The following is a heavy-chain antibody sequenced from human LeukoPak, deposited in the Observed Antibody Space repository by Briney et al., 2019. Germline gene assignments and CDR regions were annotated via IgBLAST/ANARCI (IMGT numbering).Heavy chain of an antibody. CDR1: GVTFSSYG. D-gene: IGHD5-12*01. Sequence: GGSLRLSCAASGVTFSSYGMHWVRQAPGKGLEWVALISSDGNDKLYADSVKGRFTNSRDDSKSTLYLQMNSLRAEDTAVYYCTTKVIRGNSGDDYDDWGQGTLVTVSS. CDR3: TTKVIRGNSGDDYDD. CDR2: ISSDGNDK. V-gene: IGHV3-30*03. J-gene: IGHJ4*02.